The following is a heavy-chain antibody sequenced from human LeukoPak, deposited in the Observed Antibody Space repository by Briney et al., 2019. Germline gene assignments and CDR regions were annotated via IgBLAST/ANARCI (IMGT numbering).Heavy chain of an antibody. CDR3: ARDQAAAGIAVAGGYYYYGMDV. Sequence: GASVKVSCKASGYTFTSYGISWVRQAPGQGLEWLGWINPNSGGTNYAQKFQGRVTMTRDTSISTAYMELSRLRSDDTAVYYCARDQAAAGIAVAGGYYYYGMDVWGQGTTVTVSS. CDR1: GYTFTSYG. D-gene: IGHD6-19*01. J-gene: IGHJ6*02. V-gene: IGHV1-2*02. CDR2: INPNSGGT.